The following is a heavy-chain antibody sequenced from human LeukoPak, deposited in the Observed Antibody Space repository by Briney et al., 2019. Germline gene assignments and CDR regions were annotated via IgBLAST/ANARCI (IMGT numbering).Heavy chain of an antibody. J-gene: IGHJ4*02. CDR3: ARGPTHGATYFDS. V-gene: IGHV4-34*11. CDR1: GGSFSGYY. D-gene: IGHD3-10*01. Sequence: SETLSLTCAVYGGSFSGYYWSWIRQPPGKGLEWIGYIYYSGTSLYNPSLKSRVTMSIDTSRNQFSLTLNSVTAADTAVYFCARGPTHGATYFDSWGQGTLVTVSS. CDR2: IYYSGTS.